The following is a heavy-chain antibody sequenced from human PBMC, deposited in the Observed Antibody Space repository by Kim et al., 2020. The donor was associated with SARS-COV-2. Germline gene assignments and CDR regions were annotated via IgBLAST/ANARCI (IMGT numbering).Heavy chain of an antibody. D-gene: IGHD4-17*01. CDR1: GFTVSSNY. J-gene: IGHJ6*02. V-gene: IGHV3-53*01. CDR3: AATVTTYPYYYYYGMDV. CDR2: IYSGGST. Sequence: GGSLRLSCAASGFTVSSNYMSWVRQAPGKGLEWVSVIYSGGSTYYADSVKGRFTISRDNSKNTLYLQMNSLRAEDTAVYYCAATVTTYPYYYYYGMDVWGQGTTVTVSS.